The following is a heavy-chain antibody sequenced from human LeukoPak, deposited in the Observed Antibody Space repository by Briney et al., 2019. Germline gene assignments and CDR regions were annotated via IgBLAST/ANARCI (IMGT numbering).Heavy chain of an antibody. CDR3: ASVGSYGGP. D-gene: IGHD1-26*01. Sequence: ASVKVSFKASGYTFTVYYMHWVRQAPGQGLEWMGWINPNSGGINYSQKFQGRVTMTRDTSISTAYMELSRLRSDDTAVYYCASVGSYGGPWGQGTLVTVSS. CDR2: INPNSGGI. V-gene: IGHV1-2*02. CDR1: GYTFTVYY. J-gene: IGHJ5*02.